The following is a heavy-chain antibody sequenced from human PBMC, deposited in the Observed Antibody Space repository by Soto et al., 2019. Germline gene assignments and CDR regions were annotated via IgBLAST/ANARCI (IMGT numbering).Heavy chain of an antibody. D-gene: IGHD3-16*01. CDR2: ITNDGKSA. Sequence: VQLVESGGGLVQPGGSLRLSCAASGFTFSSYWMHWVRQTPGKGLVWVGRITNDGKSAYYADSVKGRLSISRDNAQNTLSLQMNGLLDDDTFIFYCAREIWGDPDVGSKGSAVIVTS. CDR3: AREIWGDPDV. J-gene: IGHJ6*04. CDR1: GFTFSSYW. V-gene: IGHV3-74*01.